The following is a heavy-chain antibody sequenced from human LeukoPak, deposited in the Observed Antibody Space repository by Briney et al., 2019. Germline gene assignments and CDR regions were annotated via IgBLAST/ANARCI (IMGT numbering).Heavy chain of an antibody. CDR3: ARARAPARPNNWFDP. J-gene: IGHJ5*02. CDR1: GYTFTGYY. Sequence: GASVKVSCKASGYTFTGYYMHWVRQAPGQGLEWMGWINPNSGGTNYAQKFQGRVTMTRDTSISTAYMELSRLRSDDTAVYYCARARAPARPNNWFDPWGQGTLVIVSS. D-gene: IGHD6-6*01. CDR2: INPNSGGT. V-gene: IGHV1-2*02.